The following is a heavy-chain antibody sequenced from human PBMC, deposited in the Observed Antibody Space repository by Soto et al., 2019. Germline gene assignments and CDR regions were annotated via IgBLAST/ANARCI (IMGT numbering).Heavy chain of an antibody. V-gene: IGHV1-69*12. CDR3: ARHGSDLGCFDY. D-gene: IGHD6-19*01. Sequence: QVQLVQSGAEVKKPGSSVMVSCKASGGTLSSYAISLVRQVPGQGLEWMGGIIPIFGTANYAQKFQGRVTITADDSTSTAYMELSSLRSEDTAVYYCARHGSDLGCFDYWGQGTLVTVSS. J-gene: IGHJ4*02. CDR1: GGTLSSYA. CDR2: IIPIFGTA.